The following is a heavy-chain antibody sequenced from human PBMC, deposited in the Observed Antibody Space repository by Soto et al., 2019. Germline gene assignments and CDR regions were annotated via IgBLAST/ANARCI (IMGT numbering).Heavy chain of an antibody. CDR1: GGSISSGDYY. V-gene: IGHV4-30-4*01. CDR2: IYYSGST. D-gene: IGHD2-21*02. J-gene: IGHJ5*02. Sequence: SETLSLTCTVSGGSISSGDYYWSWIRQHPGKGLEWIGYIYYSGSTYYNPSLKSRVTISVDTSKNQFSLKLSSVTAADTAVYYCARRSVVTLDGWFDPWGQGTLVTVSS. CDR3: ARRSVVTLDGWFDP.